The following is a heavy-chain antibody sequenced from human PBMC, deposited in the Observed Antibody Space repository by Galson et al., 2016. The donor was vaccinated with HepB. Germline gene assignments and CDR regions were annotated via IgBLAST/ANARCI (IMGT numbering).Heavy chain of an antibody. CDR2: IRYDGSDV. V-gene: IGHV3-30*02. Sequence: SLRLSCAASGFTFSNFGMHWVRQAPGKGLDWVAFIRYDGSDVCYADSVKGRFTISRDNSKNTLDLQMNSLRAEDTAVYYYAREVEYSSSQFDYWGQGNLVTVSS. CDR3: AREVEYSSSQFDY. J-gene: IGHJ4*02. D-gene: IGHD5-12*01. CDR1: GFTFSNFG.